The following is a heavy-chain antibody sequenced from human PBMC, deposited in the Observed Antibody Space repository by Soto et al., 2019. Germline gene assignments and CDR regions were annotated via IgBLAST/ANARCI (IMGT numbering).Heavy chain of an antibody. CDR2: IIPILGIA. V-gene: IGHV1-69*04. Sequence: SVKVSCKASGGTFSSYTISWVRQAPGQGLEWMGRIIPILGIANYAQKFQGRVTITADKSTSTAYMELSSLRSEDTAVYYCARDLRESPRYYWGQGTLVTVSS. J-gene: IGHJ4*02. CDR1: GGTFSSYT. CDR3: ARDLRESPRYY. D-gene: IGHD3-10*01.